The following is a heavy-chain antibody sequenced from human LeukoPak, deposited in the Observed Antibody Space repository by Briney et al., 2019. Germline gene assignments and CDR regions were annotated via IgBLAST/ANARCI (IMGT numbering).Heavy chain of an antibody. Sequence: ASVKVSCKASGYTFTGYYMHWVRQAPGQGLEWMGWINPNSGGTNYAQKFQGRVTMTRDTSISTAYMELSRLRSDDTAVYYCARVPLFSSSSRRGIDYWGQGTLVTVSS. CDR2: INPNSGGT. CDR1: GYTFTGYY. CDR3: ARVPLFSSSSRRGIDY. D-gene: IGHD6-6*01. J-gene: IGHJ4*02. V-gene: IGHV1-2*02.